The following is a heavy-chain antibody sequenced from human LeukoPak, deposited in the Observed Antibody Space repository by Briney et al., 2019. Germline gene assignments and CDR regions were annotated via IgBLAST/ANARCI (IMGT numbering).Heavy chain of an antibody. CDR1: GFTFSDYY. CDR2: ISTSGSPT. V-gene: IGHV3-11*01. CDR3: ARVKESYSNDY. Sequence: KPGGSLRLSCAASGFTFSDYYMSWIRQAPGNGLEWVSYISTSGSPTYYVDSVKGRITISRDNAKNSLYLQMNSLRVDDTAVYYCARVKESYSNDYWGQGTLVTVSS. D-gene: IGHD2-21*01. J-gene: IGHJ4*02.